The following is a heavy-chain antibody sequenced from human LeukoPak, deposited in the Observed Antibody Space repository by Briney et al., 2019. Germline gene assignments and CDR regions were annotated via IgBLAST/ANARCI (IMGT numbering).Heavy chain of an antibody. J-gene: IGHJ6*03. Sequence: GGSLRLSRAASGFTFSDYYMSWIRQAPGKGLESVSYISSSGSTIYYADSVKGRFTISRDNAKNSLYLQMNSLRAEDTAVYYCARGGFMSGYGRRGPYYYYYMDVWGKGTTVTVSS. CDR2: ISSSGSTI. CDR1: GFTFSDYY. D-gene: IGHD5-12*01. CDR3: ARGGFMSGYGRRGPYYYYYMDV. V-gene: IGHV3-11*01.